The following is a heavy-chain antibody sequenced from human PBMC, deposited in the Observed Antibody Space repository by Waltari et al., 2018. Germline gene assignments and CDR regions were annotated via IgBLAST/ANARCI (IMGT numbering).Heavy chain of an antibody. V-gene: IGHV3-33*01. D-gene: IGHD6-13*01. Sequence: QVQLVESGGGVVQPGRSLRLSCAASGFTFSSYGMHWVRQAPGKGLEWVAVIWYDGSNKYYADSVKGRFTISRDNSKNTLYLQMNSLRAEDTAVYYCARGQAAAATYYFDYWGQGTLVTVSP. CDR2: IWYDGSNK. CDR1: GFTFSSYG. CDR3: ARGQAAAATYYFDY. J-gene: IGHJ4*02.